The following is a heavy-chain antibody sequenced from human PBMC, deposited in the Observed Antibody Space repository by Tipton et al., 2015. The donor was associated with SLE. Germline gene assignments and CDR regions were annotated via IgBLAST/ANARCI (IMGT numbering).Heavy chain of an antibody. CDR1: GDSIRRHF. CDR3: ARDLDGYNYGDY. D-gene: IGHD5-24*01. V-gene: IGHV4-59*11. J-gene: IGHJ4*02. Sequence: TLSLTCTVSGDSIRRHFWSWIRQPPGKGLEWIGNIFYSGRTDYNPSLKSRVTMSLDTSENQFSLKLSSVTAADTAVYYCARDLDGYNYGDYWGQGTLVTVSS. CDR2: IFYSGRT.